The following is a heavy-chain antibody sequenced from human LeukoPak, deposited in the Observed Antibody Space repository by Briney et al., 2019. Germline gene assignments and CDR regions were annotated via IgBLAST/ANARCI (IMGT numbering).Heavy chain of an antibody. CDR3: AKSPVLSSYSNRGFDY. J-gene: IGHJ4*02. D-gene: IGHD4-11*01. CDR2: ISGSGGST. CDR1: GFTFSSYA. Sequence: PGGSLRLSCAASGFTFSSYAMSWVRQAPGKGLEWVSAISGSGGSTYYADSVKGRFTISRDNSKNTLYLQMNSLRAEDTAVYYCAKSPVLSSYSNRGFDYWGQGTLVTVSS. V-gene: IGHV3-23*01.